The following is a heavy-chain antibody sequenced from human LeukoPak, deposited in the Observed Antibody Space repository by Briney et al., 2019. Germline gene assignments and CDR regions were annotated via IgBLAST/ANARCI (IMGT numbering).Heavy chain of an antibody. V-gene: IGHV3-30-3*01. CDR1: GFTFSSYA. D-gene: IGHD2-21*02. Sequence: PGGSLRLSCAASGFTFSSYAMHWVRQAPGKGLEWVAVISYDGSNKYYADSVKGRFTISRDNSKNTLYLQMNSLRAEDTAVYYCARDINHRGAMVTDLDYWGQGTLVTVSS. J-gene: IGHJ4*02. CDR2: ISYDGSNK. CDR3: ARDINHRGAMVTDLDY.